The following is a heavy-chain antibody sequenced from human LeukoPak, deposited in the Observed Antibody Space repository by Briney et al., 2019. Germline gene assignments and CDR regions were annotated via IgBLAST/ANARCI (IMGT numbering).Heavy chain of an antibody. D-gene: IGHD3-9*01. CDR1: GYTFTSYG. V-gene: IGHV1-18*01. CDR2: ISAYNGNT. J-gene: IGHJ4*02. CDR3: ARDLNYDILTAGDY. Sequence: ASVKVSCKASGYTFTSYGISWVRQAPGQGLEWMGWISAYNGNTNYAQKLQGRVTMTTDTSTSTAYMELRSLRSDDTAAYYCARDLNYDILTAGDYWGQGTLVTVSS.